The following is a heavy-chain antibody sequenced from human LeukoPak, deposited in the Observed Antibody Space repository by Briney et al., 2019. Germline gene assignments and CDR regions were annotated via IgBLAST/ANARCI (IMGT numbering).Heavy chain of an antibody. CDR2: INHSGST. D-gene: IGHD3-10*01. Sequence: PSETLSLTCAVYGGSFSGYYWSWIRQPPGKGLEWIGEINHSGSTNYNPSLKSRVTISVDTSKNQFSLKLSSVTAADTAVYYCARVAYYGSGSYSLALNYYYYMDVWGKGTTVTVSS. V-gene: IGHV4-34*01. CDR1: GGSFSGYY. J-gene: IGHJ6*03. CDR3: ARVAYYGSGSYSLALNYYYYMDV.